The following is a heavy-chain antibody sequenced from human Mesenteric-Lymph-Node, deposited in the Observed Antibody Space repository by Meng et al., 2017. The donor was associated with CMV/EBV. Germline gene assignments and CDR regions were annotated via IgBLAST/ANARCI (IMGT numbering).Heavy chain of an antibody. CDR1: GFTFSSNS. J-gene: IGHJ6*02. V-gene: IGHV3-48*04. CDR3: ARDITIFGVSIPNYYGLDV. Sequence: GGSLRLSCAASGFTFSSNSMNWVRQAPGKGLEWVSYISTSGTTIYYADSVKGRFTISRDNAKNAVYLQMSSLRAEDTAVYYCARDITIFGVSIPNYYGLDVWGQGTTVTVSS. D-gene: IGHD3-3*01. CDR2: ISTSGTTI.